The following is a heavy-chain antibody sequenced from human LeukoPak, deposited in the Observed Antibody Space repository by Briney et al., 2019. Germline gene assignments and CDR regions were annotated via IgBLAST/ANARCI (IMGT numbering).Heavy chain of an antibody. Sequence: SETLSLTCTVSGGPIGSAIYYWGWIRQPPGKGLQWIGNIYYNGNTYYNPALKRRVTISADTSKNQFSLKMSSLTAADTAVYYCARRRGSSWGYFDYWGQGALVTVSS. J-gene: IGHJ4*02. D-gene: IGHD6-13*01. CDR3: ARRRGSSWGYFDY. V-gene: IGHV4-39*01. CDR1: GGPIGSAIYY. CDR2: IYYNGNT.